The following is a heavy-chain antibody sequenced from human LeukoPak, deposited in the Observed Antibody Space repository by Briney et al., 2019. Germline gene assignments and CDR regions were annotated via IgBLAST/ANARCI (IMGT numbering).Heavy chain of an antibody. Sequence: ASVKVSRKASGYTFSSYDMNWVRQATGQGLEWMGWMNPNSGNTGYAQKFQGRVTMTRNTSIRTAYMELSSLRSEDTAVYYCARGDSTAMAIDYWGQGTPVTVSS. D-gene: IGHD5-18*01. J-gene: IGHJ4*02. CDR2: MNPNSGNT. CDR3: ARGDSTAMAIDY. V-gene: IGHV1-8*01. CDR1: GYTFSSYD.